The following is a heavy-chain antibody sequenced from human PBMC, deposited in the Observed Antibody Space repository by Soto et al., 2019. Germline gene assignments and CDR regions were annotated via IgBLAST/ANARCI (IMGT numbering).Heavy chain of an antibody. J-gene: IGHJ4*02. V-gene: IGHV4-34*01. CDR2: INHSGST. CDR3: ARDAYGDYAIDY. Sequence: PEETLSLTCAVYGGSFSGYYWTWIRQPPGTGLEWIGEINHSGSTNYNPSLKSRVTISVDTSKNQFSLKLTSVTAADTAVYYCARDAYGDYAIDYWGQGTLVTVSS. D-gene: IGHD4-17*01. CDR1: GGSFSGYY.